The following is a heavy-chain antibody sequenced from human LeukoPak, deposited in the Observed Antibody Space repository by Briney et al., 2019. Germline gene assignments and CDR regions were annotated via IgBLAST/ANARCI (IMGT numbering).Heavy chain of an antibody. J-gene: IGHJ4*02. V-gene: IGHV1-69*05. D-gene: IGHD5-12*01. CDR1: GGTFSSYA. CDR2: IIPIFGTA. Sequence: SVKVSCKASGGTFSSYAISWVRQAPGQGLEWMGGIIPIFGTANYAQKFQGRVTITRDTSASTAYMELSSLRSEDTAVYYCARPYEGGYSGYDSPQFDYWGQGTLVTVSS. CDR3: ARPYEGGYSGYDSPQFDY.